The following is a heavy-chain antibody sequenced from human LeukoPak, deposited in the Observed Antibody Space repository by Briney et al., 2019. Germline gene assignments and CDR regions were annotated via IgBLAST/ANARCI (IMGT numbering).Heavy chain of an antibody. D-gene: IGHD3-3*01. Sequence: ASVKVSCKASGYTFTSYAMNWVRQAPGQGLEWMGWINTNTGNPTYAQGFTGRFVFSLDTSVSTAYLQISSLKAEDTAVYYCARGGLRFLDNNDHPVQIYYYMDVWGKGTTVTVSS. J-gene: IGHJ6*03. CDR2: INTNTGNP. CDR3: ARGGLRFLDNNDHPVQIYYYMDV. CDR1: GYTFTSYA. V-gene: IGHV7-4-1*02.